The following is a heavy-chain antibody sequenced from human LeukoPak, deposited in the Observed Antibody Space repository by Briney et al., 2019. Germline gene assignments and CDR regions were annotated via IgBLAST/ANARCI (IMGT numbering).Heavy chain of an antibody. CDR1: GFPFSGFW. D-gene: IGHD6-6*01. Sequence: GGSLVLSRAVSGFPFSGFWMSWSRPAPGEGLGWVASINSDGSEGYYADVVKGRFTISRDNAKNSLYLQINSLRAEDTAVYYCARSSYSSSSSVWGQGTMVTVSS. V-gene: IGHV3-7*03. CDR3: ARSSYSSSSSV. CDR2: INSDGSEG. J-gene: IGHJ3*01.